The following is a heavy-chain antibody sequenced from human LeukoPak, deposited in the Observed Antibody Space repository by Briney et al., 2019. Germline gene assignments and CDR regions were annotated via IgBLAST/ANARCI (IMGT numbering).Heavy chain of an antibody. D-gene: IGHD3-22*01. J-gene: IGHJ4*02. CDR1: GFTFSSYA. V-gene: IGHV3-23*01. CDR2: ISGSGGST. Sequence: RGSLRLSCAASGFTFSSYAMSWVRQAPGKGLEWVSAISGSGGSTYYADSVKGRFTISRDNSKNTLCLQMNSLRAEDTAVYYCAKFGIVPWYYDSSGYFDYWGQGTLVTVSS. CDR3: AKFGIVPWYYDSSGYFDY.